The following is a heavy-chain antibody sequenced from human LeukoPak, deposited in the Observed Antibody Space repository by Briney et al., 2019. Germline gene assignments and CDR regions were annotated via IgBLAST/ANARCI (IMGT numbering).Heavy chain of an antibody. CDR3: AKGEITNY. V-gene: IGHV3-30*18. CDR1: GFSFTTYW. Sequence: GGSLRLSCAASGFSFTTYWMGWVRQAPGKGLEWVAVISYDGSNKYYADSVKGRFTISRDNSKNTLYLQMNSLRAEDTAVYYCAKGEITNYWGQGTLVTVSS. J-gene: IGHJ4*02. CDR2: ISYDGSNK.